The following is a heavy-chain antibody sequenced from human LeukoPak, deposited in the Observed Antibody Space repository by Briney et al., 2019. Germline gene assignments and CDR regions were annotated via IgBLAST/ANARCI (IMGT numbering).Heavy chain of an antibody. CDR1: GFTFTSYW. CDR2: TNSVGSNT. D-gene: IGHD5-18*01. Sequence: PGGSMSLSCPPSGFTFTSYWMHWVSHPPGKGLVWVSCTNSVGSNTSYADSVKGRFTIPRDTATNTTYLEMNSLRTEDTAVYYCARSYDGYDVWGQGTLVTVSS. J-gene: IGHJ4*02. V-gene: IGHV3-74*01. CDR3: ARSYDGYDV.